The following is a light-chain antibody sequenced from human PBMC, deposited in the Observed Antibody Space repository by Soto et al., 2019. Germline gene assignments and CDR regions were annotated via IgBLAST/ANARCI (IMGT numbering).Light chain of an antibody. CDR3: CSFAGSSTLV. V-gene: IGLV2-23*02. Sequence: QSVLTQPASVSGSPGQSITISCTGTNSDVGSYDLVSWYQQHPGKAPKLMIYEVNKRPSGVSDRFSASKSGNTASLTISGLQAEDEADYYCCSFAGSSTLVFGGGTKLTVL. J-gene: IGLJ3*02. CDR2: EVN. CDR1: NSDVGSYDL.